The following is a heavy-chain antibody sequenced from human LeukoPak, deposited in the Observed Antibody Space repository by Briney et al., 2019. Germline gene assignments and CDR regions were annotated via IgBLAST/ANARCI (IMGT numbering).Heavy chain of an antibody. CDR3: ARHPIGMATSIGGDY. J-gene: IGHJ4*02. CDR2: INHSGST. Sequence: SETLSLTCVVYGGSFSGYYWSWIRQPPGKGLEWIGEINHSGSTNYNPSLKSRVTISVDTSKNQFSLKLSSVTAADTAVYYCARHPIGMATSIGGDYWGQGTLVTVSS. CDR1: GGSFSGYY. V-gene: IGHV4-34*01. D-gene: IGHD5-24*01.